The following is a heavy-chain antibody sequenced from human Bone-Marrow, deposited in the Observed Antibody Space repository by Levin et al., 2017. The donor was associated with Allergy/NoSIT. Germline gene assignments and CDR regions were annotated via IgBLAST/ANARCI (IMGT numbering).Heavy chain of an antibody. D-gene: IGHD1-26*01. CDR3: ARHRSGSYFPYLDC. CDR2: ISSSSSTI. Sequence: GESLKISCAASGFTFSNYEMNWVRRGPGRGLEWISYISSSSSTIYHADSVKGRFTISRDNANNSLSLQLNSLRAEDTGVYYCARHRSGSYFPYLDCWGQGTLVTVSS. V-gene: IGHV3-48*03. J-gene: IGHJ4*02. CDR1: GFTFSNYE.